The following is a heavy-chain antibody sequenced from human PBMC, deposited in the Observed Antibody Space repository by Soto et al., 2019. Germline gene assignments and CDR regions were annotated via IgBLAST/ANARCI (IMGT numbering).Heavy chain of an antibody. D-gene: IGHD3-22*01. J-gene: IGHJ6*02. CDR1: GDSVSSNSAA. Sequence: SQTLSLTCAISGDSVSSNSAAWNWIRQSPSRGLEWLGRTYYRSKWYNDYAVSVKSRITINPDTSKNQFSLQLNSVTPEDTAVYYCARDEIYDSSGSPYYYYGMAVWGQGTTVPVSS. CDR3: ARDEIYDSSGSPYYYYGMAV. V-gene: IGHV6-1*01. CDR2: TYYRSKWYN.